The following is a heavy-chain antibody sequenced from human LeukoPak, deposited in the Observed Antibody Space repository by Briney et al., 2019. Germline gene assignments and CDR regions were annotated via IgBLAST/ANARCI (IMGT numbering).Heavy chain of an antibody. V-gene: IGHV1-18*01. CDR2: ISAYNGNT. Sequence: ASVKVSCKASGDTFSNYAVSWVRQAPGQGLEWMGWISAYNGNTNYAQRLQGRVTMTTDTSTSTAYMELRSLRSDDTAVYYCARGSYGTFDYWGQGTLVTVSS. CDR3: ARGSYGTFDY. J-gene: IGHJ4*02. CDR1: GDTFSNYA. D-gene: IGHD4-17*01.